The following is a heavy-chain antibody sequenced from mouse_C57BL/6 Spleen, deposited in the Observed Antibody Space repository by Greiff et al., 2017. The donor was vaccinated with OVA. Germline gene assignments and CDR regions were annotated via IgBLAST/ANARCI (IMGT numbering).Heavy chain of an antibody. CDR1: GYTFTDYE. CDR2: IDPETGGT. Sequence: QVQLQQSGAELVRPGASVTLSCKASGYTFTDYEMHWVKQTPVHGLDWIGAIDPETGGTAYNQKFKGKAILTADKSSSTAYMELRSLTSEDSAVYYCTRRGYDGYYFDYWGQGTTLTVSS. J-gene: IGHJ2*01. D-gene: IGHD2-3*01. CDR3: TRRGYDGYYFDY. V-gene: IGHV1-15*01.